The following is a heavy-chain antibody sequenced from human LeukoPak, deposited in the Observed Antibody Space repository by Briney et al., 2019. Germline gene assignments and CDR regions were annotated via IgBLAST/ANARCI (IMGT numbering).Heavy chain of an antibody. Sequence: GGFLRLSCAASGFTFSSYWMSWVRQAPGKGLEWVANIKQDGSEKYYVDSVKGRFTISRDNAKNSLYLQMNSLRAEDTAVYYCARVMGALFFDYWGQGTLVTVSS. V-gene: IGHV3-7*01. CDR2: IKQDGSEK. CDR1: GFTFSSYW. CDR3: ARVMGALFFDY. J-gene: IGHJ4*02.